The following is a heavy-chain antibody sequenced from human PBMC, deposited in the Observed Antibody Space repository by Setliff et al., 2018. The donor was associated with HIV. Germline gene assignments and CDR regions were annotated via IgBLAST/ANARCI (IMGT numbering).Heavy chain of an antibody. J-gene: IGHJ4*02. V-gene: IGHV1-18*01. D-gene: IGHD2-2*01. Sequence: ASVKVSCKASGYTFTRHGISWVRQAPGQGLEWMGWISTYAQNFQGRVTMTTDASTSTAYMELRSLRSDDTAVYYCARGPKDFVVLPTVAYLGPGTLVTVSS. CDR2: IST. CDR1: GYTFTRHG. CDR3: ARGPKDFVVLPTVAY.